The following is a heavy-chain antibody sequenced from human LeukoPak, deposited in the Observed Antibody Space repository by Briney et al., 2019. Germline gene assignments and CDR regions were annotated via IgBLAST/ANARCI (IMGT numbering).Heavy chain of an antibody. CDR3: ARAALDGDSTPGAFDI. CDR1: GYTFTSYD. V-gene: IGHV1-8*03. D-gene: IGHD4-17*01. Sequence: ASVKVSCKASGYTFTSYDINWVRQATGQGLEWMGWMNPNSGNTGYAQKFQGRVTITRNTSISTAYMELSSLRSEDTAVYYCARAALDGDSTPGAFDIWGQGTMVTVSS. CDR2: MNPNSGNT. J-gene: IGHJ3*02.